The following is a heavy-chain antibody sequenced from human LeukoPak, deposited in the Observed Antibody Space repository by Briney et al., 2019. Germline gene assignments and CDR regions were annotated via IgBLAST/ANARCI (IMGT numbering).Heavy chain of an antibody. Sequence: GGSLRLSCAASGFTFSSYAMSWVRQAPGKGLEWVSAIGTAGDTYYPGSVKGRFTISRENAKNSLYLQMNSLRAGDTAVYYCTRSIAAAGPYYYYYYGMDVWGQGTTVTVSS. CDR3: TRSIAAAGPYYYYYYGMDV. J-gene: IGHJ6*02. V-gene: IGHV3-13*01. CDR2: IGTAGDT. D-gene: IGHD6-13*01. CDR1: GFTFSSYA.